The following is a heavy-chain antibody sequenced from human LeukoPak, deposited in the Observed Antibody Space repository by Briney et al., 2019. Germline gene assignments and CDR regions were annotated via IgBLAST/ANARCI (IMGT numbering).Heavy chain of an antibody. CDR1: GYSISSGYY. D-gene: IGHD6-13*01. J-gene: IGHJ4*02. V-gene: IGHV4-38-2*02. Sequence: PSETLSLTCTVSGYSISSGYYWGWIRQPPGKGLEWIGSIYHSGSTYYNPSLKSRVTISVDTSKNQFSLKLSSVTAADTAVYYCARASIAAAGPVDWGQGTLVTVSS. CDR2: IYHSGST. CDR3: ARASIAAAGPVD.